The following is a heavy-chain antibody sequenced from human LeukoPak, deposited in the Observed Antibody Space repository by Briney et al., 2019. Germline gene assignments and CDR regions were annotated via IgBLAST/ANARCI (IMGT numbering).Heavy chain of an antibody. Sequence: PSETLSLTCAVYGGSFSGYYWSWIRQPPGKGLEWIGEINHSGSTNYNPSLKSRVTISADTSKNQFSLKLSSVTAADTAVYYCARGYIVVVPAAVYYYGMDVWGQGTTVTVSS. CDR2: INHSGST. CDR1: GGSFSGYY. CDR3: ARGYIVVVPAAVYYYGMDV. J-gene: IGHJ6*02. D-gene: IGHD2-2*01. V-gene: IGHV4-34*01.